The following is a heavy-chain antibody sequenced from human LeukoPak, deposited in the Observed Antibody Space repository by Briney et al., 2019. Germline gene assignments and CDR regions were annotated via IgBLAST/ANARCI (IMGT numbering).Heavy chain of an antibody. V-gene: IGHV3-30*03. J-gene: IGHJ3*02. Sequence: PGRSLRLSCAASGFTFSSYGMHWVRQAPGKGLEWVAVISYDGSNKYYADSVKGRFTISRDNSKNTLYLQMNSLRAEDTAVYYCARVGYCSGGSCSTRGMYAFDIWGQGTMVTVSS. CDR2: ISYDGSNK. CDR3: ARVGYCSGGSCSTRGMYAFDI. D-gene: IGHD2-15*01. CDR1: GFTFSSYG.